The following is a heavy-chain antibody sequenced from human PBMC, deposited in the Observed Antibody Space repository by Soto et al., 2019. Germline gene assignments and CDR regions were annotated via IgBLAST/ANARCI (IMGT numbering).Heavy chain of an antibody. J-gene: IGHJ4*02. Sequence: GGSLRLSCSASGFTFSSYAMHWVRQAPGKGLEWVSVVYPGGSTYYADSVKGRFTISRDNSKSTLYLQMNSLRAEDSAVYFCARTYSWPYYFDYWGQGTLVTVSS. CDR1: GFTFSSYA. V-gene: IGHV3-53*01. CDR3: ARTYSWPYYFDY. CDR2: VYPGGST. D-gene: IGHD2-21*01.